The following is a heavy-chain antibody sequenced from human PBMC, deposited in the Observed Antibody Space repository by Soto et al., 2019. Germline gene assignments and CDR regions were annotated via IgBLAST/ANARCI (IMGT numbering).Heavy chain of an antibody. J-gene: IGHJ4*02. CDR3: ARDRTGAAYFDY. D-gene: IGHD1-26*01. V-gene: IGHV1-46*03. CDR2: INPSGARP. CDR1: GYTFTNHY. Sequence: QVQLVQSGAEVKKPGASVKISCKTSGYTFTNHYMHWVRQAPGQGLEWMGVINPSGARPSYSQKFRGRVAMTRDTSTNTIYMEVTSLRSEDTAVYYCARDRTGAAYFDYWGQGTLVTVSS.